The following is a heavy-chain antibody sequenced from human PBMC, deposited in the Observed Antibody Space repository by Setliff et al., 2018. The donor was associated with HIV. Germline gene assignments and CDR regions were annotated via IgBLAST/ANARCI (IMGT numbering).Heavy chain of an antibody. D-gene: IGHD2-15*01. J-gene: IGHJ6*03. Sequence: PGGSLRLSCAASGFTFRSYWMYWVRQAPGKGLVWVSRINSDGSSISYADSVKGRFTISRDDAEKSVYLQMNSLRAGDTAVYYCARAGVVEGYYYYYYMDVWGKGTTVTVSS. CDR2: INSDGSSI. CDR3: ARAGVVEGYYYYYYMDV. V-gene: IGHV3-74*01. CDR1: GFTFRSYW.